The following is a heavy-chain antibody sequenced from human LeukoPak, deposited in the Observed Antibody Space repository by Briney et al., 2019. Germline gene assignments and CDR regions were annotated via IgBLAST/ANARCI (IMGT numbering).Heavy chain of an antibody. CDR3: ARVFNGWYGWWFDP. D-gene: IGHD6-19*01. J-gene: IGHJ5*02. Sequence: SETLSLTCTVSGGSISSSSYYWGWIRQPPGKGLEWIGSIYYSGSTYYNPSLKSRVTISVDTSKNQFSLKLSSVTAADTAVYYCARVFNGWYGWWFDPWGQGTLVTVSS. V-gene: IGHV4-39*07. CDR2: IYYSGST. CDR1: GGSISSSSYY.